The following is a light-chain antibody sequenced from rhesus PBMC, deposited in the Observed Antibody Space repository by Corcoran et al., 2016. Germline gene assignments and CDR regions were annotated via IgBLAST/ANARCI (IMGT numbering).Light chain of an antibody. CDR1: QTINSW. J-gene: IGKJ2*01. V-gene: IGKV1-22*01. CDR2: TAS. CDR3: QQSSSRPLS. Sequence: DIQMTQSPSSLSASVGDTVTITCRASQTINSWLAWYQQKPGKAPKLLVYTASSLESGVPSRYSGSGSGTDFTLPISSLQSEDLATYYCQQSSSRPLSFGQGTKVEIK.